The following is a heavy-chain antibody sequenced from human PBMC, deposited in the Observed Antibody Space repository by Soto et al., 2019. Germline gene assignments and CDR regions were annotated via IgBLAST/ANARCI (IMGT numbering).Heavy chain of an antibody. Sequence: SETLSLTCTVSGGSISSGGYYWSWIRQHPGKGLEWIGYIYYSGSTYYNPSLKSRVTISVDTSKNQFSLRLSSVTAADTAVYYCARVFGFGGRDVWGQGTTVTVSS. V-gene: IGHV4-31*03. J-gene: IGHJ6*02. D-gene: IGHD3-10*01. CDR1: GGSISSGGYY. CDR2: IYYSGST. CDR3: ARVFGFGGRDV.